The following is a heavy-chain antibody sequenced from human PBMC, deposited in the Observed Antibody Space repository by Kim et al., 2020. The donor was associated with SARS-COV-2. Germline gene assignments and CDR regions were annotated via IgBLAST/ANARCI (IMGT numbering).Heavy chain of an antibody. J-gene: IGHJ4*02. CDR3: GRGFRGSGRPSLVDY. V-gene: IGHV4-34*01. CDR1: GGSFSGYY. Sequence: SETLSLTCAVYGGSFSGYYWSWIRQPPGKGLEWIGEINHSGSTNYNPSLKSRVTISVDTSKNQFSLKLSSVTAADTAVYYFGRGFRGSGRPSLVDYWGQGTLVTVSS. D-gene: IGHD3-10*01. CDR2: INHSGST.